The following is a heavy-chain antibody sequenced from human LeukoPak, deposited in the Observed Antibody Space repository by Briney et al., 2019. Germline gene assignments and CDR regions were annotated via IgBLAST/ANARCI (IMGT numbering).Heavy chain of an antibody. CDR3: ARVGSAYYYYYYMDV. J-gene: IGHJ6*03. CDR2: IYYSGST. CDR1: GGSISSYY. D-gene: IGHD1-26*01. Sequence: SETLSLTCTVSGGSISSYYWSWIRQPPGKGLEWIVYIYYSGSTNYNPSLKSRVTISVDTSKNQFSLKLSSVTAADTAVYYSARVGSAYYYYYYMDVWGKGTTVTVSS. V-gene: IGHV4-59*01.